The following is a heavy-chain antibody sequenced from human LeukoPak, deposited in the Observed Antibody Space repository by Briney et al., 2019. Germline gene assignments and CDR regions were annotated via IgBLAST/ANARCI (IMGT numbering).Heavy chain of an antibody. CDR2: INGDGSTT. D-gene: IGHD4-17*01. V-gene: IGHV3-74*03. Sequence: PGGSLRLSCTASGFTFSTYWINWVRQSPGKGLVWVALINGDGSTTTHADSVKGRFTISRDNAKNTAYLQMNSLRDEDTAVYYCAGNDYGDYRLFDYWGQGTLVTVSS. J-gene: IGHJ4*02. CDR1: GFTFSTYW. CDR3: AGNDYGDYRLFDY.